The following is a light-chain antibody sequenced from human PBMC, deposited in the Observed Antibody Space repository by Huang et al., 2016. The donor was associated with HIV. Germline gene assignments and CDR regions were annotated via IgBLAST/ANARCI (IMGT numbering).Light chain of an antibody. Sequence: DIVMTQSPDSLAVSLGERATINCKASQSLLYSSKNKNYLAWYQQKPGQPPKRLLYWASTRESGVPDRFSGSGSGTDFTLTISSLQAEDVAVYYCQHYYTTPRTFGQGTRVEIK. CDR2: WAS. J-gene: IGKJ1*01. CDR1: QSLLYSSKNKNY. CDR3: QHYYTTPRT. V-gene: IGKV4-1*01.